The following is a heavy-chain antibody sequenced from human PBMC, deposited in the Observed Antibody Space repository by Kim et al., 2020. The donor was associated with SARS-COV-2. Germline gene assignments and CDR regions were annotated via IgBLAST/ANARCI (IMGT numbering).Heavy chain of an antibody. Sequence: SLKSRVTISEDTSKSQFSLKLGSVTAADTAVYYCARGAYETTVTTDYFDYWGQGTLVTVSS. D-gene: IGHD4-17*01. J-gene: IGHJ4*02. CDR3: ARGAYETTVTTDYFDY. V-gene: IGHV4-39*07.